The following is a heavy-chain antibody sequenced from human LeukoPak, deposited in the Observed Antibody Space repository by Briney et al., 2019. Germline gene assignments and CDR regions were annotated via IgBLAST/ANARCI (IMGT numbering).Heavy chain of an antibody. CDR3: AKGRGHVLRYFDWLLDY. CDR2: ISGSGGST. CDR1: GFTFSSYA. V-gene: IGHV3-23*01. J-gene: IGHJ4*02. D-gene: IGHD3-9*01. Sequence: PGVSLRLSCAASGFTFSSYAMSWVRQAPGEGLEWVSAISGSGGSTYYADSVKGRFTISRDNSKNTLYLQMNSPRAEDTAVYYCAKGRGHVLRYFDWLLDYWGQGTLVTVSS.